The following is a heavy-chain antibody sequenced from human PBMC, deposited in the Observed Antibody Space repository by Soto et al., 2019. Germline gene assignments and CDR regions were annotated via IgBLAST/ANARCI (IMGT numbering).Heavy chain of an antibody. V-gene: IGHV4-34*01. CDR2: INHSGST. CDR3: ARGFSSSSCFDY. Sequence: SETLSLTCAVYGGSFSGYYWSWIRQPPGKGLEWIGEINHSGSTNYNPSLKSRVTISVDTSKNQFSLKLSSVTAADTAVYYCARGFSSSSCFDYWGQGTLVTVS. CDR1: GGSFSGYY. D-gene: IGHD6-13*01. J-gene: IGHJ4*02.